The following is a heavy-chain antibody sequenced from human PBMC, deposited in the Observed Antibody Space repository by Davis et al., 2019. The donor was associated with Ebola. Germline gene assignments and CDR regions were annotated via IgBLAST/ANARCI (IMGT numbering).Heavy chain of an antibody. D-gene: IGHD3-3*01. J-gene: IGHJ6*02. CDR3: ASLGWVYYDFWSGYSNYGMDV. CDR2: INHSGST. Sequence: MPSATLSLTCAVYGGSFSGYYWSWIRQPPGKGLEWIGEINHSGSTNYNPSLKSRVTISVDKSKNQFSLKLSSVTAADTAVYYCASLGWVYYDFWSGYSNYGMDVWGQGTTVTVSS. V-gene: IGHV4-34*01. CDR1: GGSFSGYY.